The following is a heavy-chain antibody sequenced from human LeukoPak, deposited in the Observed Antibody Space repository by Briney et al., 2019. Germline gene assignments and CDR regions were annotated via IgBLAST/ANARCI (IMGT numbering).Heavy chain of an antibody. D-gene: IGHD2-15*01. CDR2: IIPIFGTA. CDR1: GYTFTGYY. V-gene: IGHV1-69*13. Sequence: SVKVSCKASGYTFTGYYMHWVRQAPGQGLEWMGGIIPIFGTANYAQKFQGRVTITADESTSTAYMELSSLRSEDTAVYYCARVGCSGGSCWYYFDYWGQGTLVTVSS. J-gene: IGHJ4*02. CDR3: ARVGCSGGSCWYYFDY.